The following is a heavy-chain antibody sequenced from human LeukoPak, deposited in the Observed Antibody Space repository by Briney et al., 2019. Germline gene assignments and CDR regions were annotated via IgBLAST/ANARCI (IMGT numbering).Heavy chain of an antibody. J-gene: IGHJ5*02. Sequence: GGSLRLSCAASGFSVGSNYMTWVRQAPGKGLEWVSVVYTGGSTYYADSVKDRFIISRDNSKNTLYLQMHSLRAEDTAVYYCARGETGWFDPWGQGTLVTVSS. V-gene: IGHV3-53*01. CDR3: ARGETGWFDP. D-gene: IGHD1-14*01. CDR2: VYTGGST. CDR1: GFSVGSNY.